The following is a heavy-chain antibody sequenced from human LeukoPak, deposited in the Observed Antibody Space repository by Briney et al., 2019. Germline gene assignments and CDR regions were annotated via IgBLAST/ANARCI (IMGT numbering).Heavy chain of an antibody. V-gene: IGHV1-69*05. CDR1: GGTFSSYA. Sequence: SVKVSCKASGGTFSSYAISWVLQAPGQGLEWMGRIIPIFGTANYAQKFQGRVTITTDESTSTAYMELSSLRSEDTAVYYCARAWGTAMVRGVIITHDAFDIWGQGTMVTVSS. CDR3: ARAWGTAMVRGVIITHDAFDI. D-gene: IGHD3-10*01. CDR2: IIPIFGTA. J-gene: IGHJ3*02.